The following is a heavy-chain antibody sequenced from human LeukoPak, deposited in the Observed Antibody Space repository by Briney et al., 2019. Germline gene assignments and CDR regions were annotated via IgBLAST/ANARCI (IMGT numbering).Heavy chain of an antibody. CDR2: ISSSSSYI. CDR3: AVSYSSSWYVYYMDL. Sequence: GGSLRLSCAASWFTFSSYSMNWVRQAPGKGLEWVSSISSSSSYIYYADSVKGRFTISRDNAKNSLYLQINSLRAEDTAVYYCAVSYSSSWYVYYMDLWGKGTTVTVSS. V-gene: IGHV3-21*01. D-gene: IGHD6-13*01. J-gene: IGHJ6*03. CDR1: WFTFSSYS.